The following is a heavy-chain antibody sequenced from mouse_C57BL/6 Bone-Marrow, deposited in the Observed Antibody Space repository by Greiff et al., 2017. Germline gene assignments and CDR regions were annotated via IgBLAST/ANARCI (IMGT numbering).Heavy chain of an antibody. V-gene: IGHV3-6*01. CDR2: ISYDGSN. CDR1: GYSITSGYY. Sequence: EVKLQESGPGLVKPSQSLSLTCSVTGYSITSGYYWNWIRQFPGNKLEWMGYISYDGSNNYNPSLKNRISITRDTSKNQFFLKLNSVTTEDTATYYCARSLITTVVATGAMDYWGQGTSVTVSS. D-gene: IGHD1-1*01. CDR3: ARSLITTVVATGAMDY. J-gene: IGHJ4*01.